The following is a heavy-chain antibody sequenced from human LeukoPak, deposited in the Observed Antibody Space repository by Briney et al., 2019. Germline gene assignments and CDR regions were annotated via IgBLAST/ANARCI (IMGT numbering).Heavy chain of an antibody. Sequence: PGGSLRLSCAASGFTFSDYSMSWIRQAPGKGLEWISYISSDNSEYYADSVRGRFTISRDNARTSLYLQMNSLRAEDTAVYYCARDWRHRDYGSGSLDYWGQGALVTVSS. V-gene: IGHV3-69-1*02. CDR2: ISSDNSE. J-gene: IGHJ4*02. CDR1: GFTFSDYS. D-gene: IGHD3-10*01. CDR3: ARDWRHRDYGSGSLDY.